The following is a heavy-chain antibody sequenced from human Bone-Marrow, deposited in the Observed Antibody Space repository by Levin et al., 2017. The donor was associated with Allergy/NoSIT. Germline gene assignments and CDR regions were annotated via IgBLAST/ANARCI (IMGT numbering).Heavy chain of an antibody. Sequence: SSETLSLTCSVSGGSISSSTYYWGWIRQPPGKGLEWIGSIYSSGSTYYNPSLKSRVTISVDTSKNQFSLNLSSVTAADTAIYYCARRGDSGRSFDYWGQGTMVTVSS. CDR3: ARRGDSGRSFDY. CDR2: IYSSGST. D-gene: IGHD2-21*01. CDR1: GGSISSSTYY. J-gene: IGHJ4*02. V-gene: IGHV4-39*01.